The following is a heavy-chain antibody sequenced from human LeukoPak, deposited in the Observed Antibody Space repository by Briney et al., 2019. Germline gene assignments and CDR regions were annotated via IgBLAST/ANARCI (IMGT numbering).Heavy chain of an antibody. J-gene: IGHJ4*02. CDR3: ARQSSGGAIYAH. D-gene: IGHD3-16*01. CDR1: GGTFNSYV. V-gene: IGHV1-69*13. CDR2: IIPIFGTT. Sequence: SVKVSCKASGGTFNSYVIDWVRQAPGQGLEWMGGIIPIFGTTNYAQRFQGRDTITADQSTNTAYMELSSLTSEDTAFYYCARQSSGGAIYAHWGQGTPVTVSS.